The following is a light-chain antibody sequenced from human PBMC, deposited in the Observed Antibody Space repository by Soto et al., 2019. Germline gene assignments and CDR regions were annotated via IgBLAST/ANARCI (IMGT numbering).Light chain of an antibody. CDR1: QGIGDT. J-gene: IGKJ4*01. CDR2: DTS. Sequence: EVVMRPSPAPLSLSPGEGAPLSCRASQGIGDTLAWYQHKPGQTPRLLIYDTSTRATGVPARFSGSRSGTEFTLTINSLQSEDFAVYYCQRYNNWPLTFGGGTKVDIK. CDR3: QRYNNWPLT. V-gene: IGKV3-15*01.